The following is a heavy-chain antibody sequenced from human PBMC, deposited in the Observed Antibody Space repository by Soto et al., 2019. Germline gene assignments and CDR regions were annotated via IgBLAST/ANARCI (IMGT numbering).Heavy chain of an antibody. CDR2: INHSGST. CDR3: ARAASSSWPFDY. V-gene: IGHV4-34*01. CDR1: GGSFSGYY. Sequence: SETLSLTCAVYGGSFSGYYWSWIRQPPGKGLEWIGEINHSGSTNYNPSLKSRVTISVDTSKNQFSLKLSSVTAADTAVYYCARAASSSWPFDYWGQGTLVTVSS. D-gene: IGHD6-13*01. J-gene: IGHJ4*02.